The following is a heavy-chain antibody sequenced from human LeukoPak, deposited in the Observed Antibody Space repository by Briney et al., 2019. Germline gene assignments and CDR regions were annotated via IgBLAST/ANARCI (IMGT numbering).Heavy chain of an antibody. V-gene: IGHV3-20*04. CDR2: TNWNGGST. J-gene: IGHJ4*02. CDR3: ARDRLRSGSYGPIDY. D-gene: IGHD1-26*01. CDR1: GFTFDDYG. Sequence: GGSLRLSCAASGFTFDDYGMSWVRQAPGKGLEWVSGTNWNGGSTGYADSVKGRFTISRDNAKNSLYLQMNSLRAEDTALYYCARDRLRSGSYGPIDYWGQGTLVTVSS.